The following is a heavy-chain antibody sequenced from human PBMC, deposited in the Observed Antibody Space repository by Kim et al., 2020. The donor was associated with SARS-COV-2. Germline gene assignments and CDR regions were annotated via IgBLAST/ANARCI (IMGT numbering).Heavy chain of an antibody. CDR2: ISSTSSHI. Sequence: GGSLRLSCVASGFTFSDYDINWIRQAPEKGLEWVPDISSTSSHINYADSVKGRFTISRDNAKNSLDLLMNSLRADDTAVYYCARRDGYKTANDYWGQGIL. CDR3: ARRDGYKTANDY. V-gene: IGHV3-11*06. CDR1: GFTFSDYD. J-gene: IGHJ4*02. D-gene: IGHD5-12*01.